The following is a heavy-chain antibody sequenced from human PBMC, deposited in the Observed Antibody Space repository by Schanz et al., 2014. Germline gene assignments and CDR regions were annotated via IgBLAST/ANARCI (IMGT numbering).Heavy chain of an antibody. J-gene: IGHJ6*03. D-gene: IGHD6-19*01. Sequence: QVQLVQSGAEVKKPGASVKVSCKASGGTFNSYTINWVRQAPGQGLEWMGWISAYNGNTNYAQKFQGRVTFTADKSTSTAYMELSSLRSEDTAVYYCARLGTDMAVAGSVIDSSYYYMDVWGEGTTVTVSS. V-gene: IGHV1-18*01. CDR3: ARLGTDMAVAGSVIDSSYYYMDV. CDR1: GGTFNSYT. CDR2: ISAYNGNT.